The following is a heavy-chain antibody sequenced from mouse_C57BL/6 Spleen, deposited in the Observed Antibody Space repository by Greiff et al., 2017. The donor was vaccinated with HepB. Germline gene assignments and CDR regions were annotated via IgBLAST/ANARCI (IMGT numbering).Heavy chain of an antibody. Sequence: QVQLQQPGTELVKPGASVKLSFTSYWMHWVKQRPGQGLEWIGNINPSNGGTNYNEKFKSKATLTVDKSSSTAYMQLSSLTSEDSAVYYCARSWDNYWGQGTTLTVSS. CDR2: INPSNGGT. CDR1: TSYW. D-gene: IGHD3-3*01. V-gene: IGHV1-53*01. J-gene: IGHJ2*01. CDR3: ARSWDNY.